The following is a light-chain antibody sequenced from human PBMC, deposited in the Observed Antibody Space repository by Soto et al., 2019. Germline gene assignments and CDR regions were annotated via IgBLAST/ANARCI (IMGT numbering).Light chain of an antibody. CDR3: QPYGGMWT. CDR1: QSITNR. Sequence: DIQMTQSPSTLSASVGDRVTITCRASQSITNRLAWYQQKPGKAPKVLIYDASSLESGVPSRFSGSGYGTEFILTISSLQADDFATYWCQPYGGMWTFGQGTKVEVK. V-gene: IGKV1-5*01. CDR2: DAS. J-gene: IGKJ1*01.